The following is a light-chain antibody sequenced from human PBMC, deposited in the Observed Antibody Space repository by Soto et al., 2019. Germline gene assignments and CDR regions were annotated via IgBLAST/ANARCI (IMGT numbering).Light chain of an antibody. J-gene: IGKJ1*01. Sequence: DIVMTQSPLSLPVTPGEPASISCGSSQSLLHSDGYNYLDWYLQKPGQSPQLLICLGSNRASGVPDRFSGSGSGTDFTLTISRVEAEDFGVYYCMQALQTPWTFGQGTK. CDR1: QSLLHSDGYNY. CDR2: LGS. V-gene: IGKV2-28*01. CDR3: MQALQTPWT.